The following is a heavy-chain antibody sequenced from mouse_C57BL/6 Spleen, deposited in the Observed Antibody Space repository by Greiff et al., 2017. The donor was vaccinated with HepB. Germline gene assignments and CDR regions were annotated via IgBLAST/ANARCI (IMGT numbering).Heavy chain of an antibody. Sequence: VQLQQPGAELVKPGASVKLSCKASGYTFTSYWMHWVKQRPGQGLEWIGMIHPNSGSTNYNEKFKSKATLTVDKSSSTAYMQLSSLTSEDSAVYYCARTYYGSTHAMDYWGQGTSVTVSS. CDR2: IHPNSGST. J-gene: IGHJ4*01. D-gene: IGHD1-1*01. CDR1: GYTFTSYW. CDR3: ARTYYGSTHAMDY. V-gene: IGHV1-64*01.